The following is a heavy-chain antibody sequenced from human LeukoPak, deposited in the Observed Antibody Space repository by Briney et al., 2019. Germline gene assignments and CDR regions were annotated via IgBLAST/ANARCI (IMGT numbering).Heavy chain of an antibody. D-gene: IGHD5-18*01. CDR3: ARAMVTFTSGNY. Sequence: ASVKVSCKASGYTFTGYYMHWVRQAPGQGLEWMGWINPNSGGTNYAQKFQGRVTMTRDTPISTAYMELSRLRSDDTAVYYCARAMVTFTSGNYWGQGTLVTVSS. J-gene: IGHJ4*02. V-gene: IGHV1-2*02. CDR2: INPNSGGT. CDR1: GYTFTGYY.